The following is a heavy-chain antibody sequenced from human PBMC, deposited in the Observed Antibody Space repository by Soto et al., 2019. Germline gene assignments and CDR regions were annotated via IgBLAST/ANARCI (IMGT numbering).Heavy chain of an antibody. Sequence: QVQLVQSGAEVKKPGASVKVSCKASGYTFTSYGISWVRQAPGQGLEWMGWISVYNGNTNYAQKLQDRVTMTTDTSTSTAYMELRSLRSDDTAVYYCARADYSGYDLEGFDYWGQGTLVTVSS. CDR3: ARADYSGYDLEGFDY. V-gene: IGHV1-18*04. CDR1: GYTFTSYG. J-gene: IGHJ4*02. CDR2: ISVYNGNT. D-gene: IGHD5-12*01.